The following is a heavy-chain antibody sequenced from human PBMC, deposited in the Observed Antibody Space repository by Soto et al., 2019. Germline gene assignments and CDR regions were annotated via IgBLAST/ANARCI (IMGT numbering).Heavy chain of an antibody. J-gene: IGHJ4*02. CDR1: GFTVSSNY. Sequence: LRLSCAGSGFTVSSNYMSWVRQAPGKGLEWVSLIYSGGSTYYADSVKGRFTLSRDNSKNTLYLQMNSLRAEDTAVYYCARGTLEGLDYWGQGTLVTVSS. CDR3: ARGTLEGLDY. V-gene: IGHV3-53*01. D-gene: IGHD1-1*01. CDR2: IYSGGST.